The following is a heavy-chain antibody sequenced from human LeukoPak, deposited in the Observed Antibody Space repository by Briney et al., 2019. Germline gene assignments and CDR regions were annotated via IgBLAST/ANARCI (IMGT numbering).Heavy chain of an antibody. CDR1: GYTFTGYH. CDR3: ARDLSSRSYSDGFDY. Sequence: ASVKVSCKASGYTFTGYHMHWVRQAPGQGLEWMGWINPNSGGTNYAQKFQGRVTMTRDTSISTAYMELSRLRSDDTAVYYCARDLSSRSYSDGFDYWGQGTVVTVSS. D-gene: IGHD1-26*01. CDR2: INPNSGGT. J-gene: IGHJ4*02. V-gene: IGHV1-2*02.